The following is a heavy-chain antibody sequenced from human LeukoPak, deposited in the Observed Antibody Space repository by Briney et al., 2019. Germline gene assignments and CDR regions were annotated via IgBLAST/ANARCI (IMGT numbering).Heavy chain of an antibody. CDR2: ISGSGGST. Sequence: PGGSLRLSCAASGFIFSSYSMNWVRQAPGKGLEWVSAISGSGGSTYYADSVKGRFTISRDNSKNTLYLQMNSLRAEDTAVYYCAKFEAAPDYWGQGTLVTVSS. V-gene: IGHV3-23*01. CDR3: AKFEAAPDY. D-gene: IGHD6-6*01. J-gene: IGHJ4*02. CDR1: GFIFSSYS.